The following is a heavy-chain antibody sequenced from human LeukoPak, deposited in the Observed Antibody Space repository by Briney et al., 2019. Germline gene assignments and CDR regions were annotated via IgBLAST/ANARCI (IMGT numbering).Heavy chain of an antibody. V-gene: IGHV4-38-2*02. J-gene: IGHJ4*02. CDR2: IYHSGST. Sequence: SETLSLTCTVSGYSISSGYYWGWIRQPPGKGLEWIGNIYHSGSTYYNPSLKSRVTISVDTSKNQFSLKLSSVTAADTAVYYCARDRPHAGYYDSSGYYDKTFDYRGQGTLVTVSS. CDR1: GYSISSGYY. D-gene: IGHD3-22*01. CDR3: ARDRPHAGYYDSSGYYDKTFDY.